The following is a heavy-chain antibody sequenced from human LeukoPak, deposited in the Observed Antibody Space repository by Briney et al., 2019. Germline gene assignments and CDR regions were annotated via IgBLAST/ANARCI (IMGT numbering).Heavy chain of an antibody. J-gene: IGHJ3*02. D-gene: IGHD3-10*01. Sequence: GSLRLSCAASGFTFSSYWMHWVRQAPGKGREWIGEIYHSGSTNYNPSLKSRVTISVDKSKNQFSLKLSSVTAADTAVYYCARWASLVLFDIWGQGTMVTVSS. CDR3: ARWASLVLFDI. CDR2: IYHSGST. V-gene: IGHV4-4*02. CDR1: GFTFSSYW.